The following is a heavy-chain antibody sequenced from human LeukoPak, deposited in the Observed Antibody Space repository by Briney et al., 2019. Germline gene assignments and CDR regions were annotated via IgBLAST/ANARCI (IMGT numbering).Heavy chain of an antibody. CDR2: ISWNSGSI. D-gene: IGHD6-25*01. J-gene: IGHJ5*02. CDR1: GFTFDDYA. V-gene: IGHV3-9*01. Sequence: GRSLRLSCAASGFTFDDYAMHWVRQAPGKGLEWVSGISWNSGSIGYADSVKGRCTISRDNATNSLYLQMNSLRAEDTTLYYCARDIRAGGYGNGGWFDRWGQGTLVTVSS. CDR3: ARDIRAGGYGNGGWFDR.